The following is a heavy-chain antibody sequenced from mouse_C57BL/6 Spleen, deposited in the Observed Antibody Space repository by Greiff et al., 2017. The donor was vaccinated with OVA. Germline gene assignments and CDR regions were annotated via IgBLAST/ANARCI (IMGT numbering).Heavy chain of an antibody. CDR2: INPNNGGT. CDR1: GYTFTDYY. CDR3: ARTYYDYDKGHYYAMDY. V-gene: IGHV1-26*01. J-gene: IGHJ4*01. Sequence: VQLQQSGPELVKPGASVKISCKASGYTFTDYYMNWVKQSHGKSLEWIGDINPNNGGTSYNQKFKGKATLTVDKSSSTAYMELRSLTSEDSAVYYCARTYYDYDKGHYYAMDYWGQGTSGTVSS. D-gene: IGHD2-4*01.